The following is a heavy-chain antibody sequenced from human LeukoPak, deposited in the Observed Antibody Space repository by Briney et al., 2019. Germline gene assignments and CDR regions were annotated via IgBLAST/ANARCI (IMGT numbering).Heavy chain of an antibody. D-gene: IGHD2-21*02. J-gene: IGHJ2*01. CDR1: GFTFSTSA. Sequence: GGSLRLSCAASGFTFSTSAMHWVRQAPEKGLEYVSAISGNGGRTYYANSVKGRFTISRDNSKNTVFLQMGSLRTEDMAVYYCARGEPDCAGDCPYWYLDLWGRGTLVTVSS. V-gene: IGHV3-64*01. CDR3: ARGEPDCAGDCPYWYLDL. CDR2: ISGNGGRT.